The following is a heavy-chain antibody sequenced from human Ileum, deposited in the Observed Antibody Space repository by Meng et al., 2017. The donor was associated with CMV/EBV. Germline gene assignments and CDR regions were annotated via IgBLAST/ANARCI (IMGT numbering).Heavy chain of an antibody. Sequence: ASVKVSCKASGYTFKSYAITWVRQAPGQGPEWVGWITPSNGYTNFAQTFQGRVALTADTSTSTAFMELTSLRSDDSAIYYCARSLKVYDFWGQGTLVTVYS. CDR1: GYTFKSYA. D-gene: IGHD1-14*01. CDR3: ARSLKVYDF. V-gene: IGHV1-18*01. J-gene: IGHJ4*02. CDR2: ITPSNGYT.